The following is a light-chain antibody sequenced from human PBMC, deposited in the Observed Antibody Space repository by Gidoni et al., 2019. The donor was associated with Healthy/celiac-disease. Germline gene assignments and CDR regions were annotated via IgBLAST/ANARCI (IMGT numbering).Light chain of an antibody. CDR1: QSISSY. Sequence: DIQMTQSPSSLSASVGDRVTITCRPSQSISSYLNWYQQKPGKAPKLLIYAASSLQSGVPSRFSGRGSGTDFTLNISSLQPEDFATYYCQQSYSTPWTFGQGTKWKSN. CDR2: AAS. V-gene: IGKV1-39*01. CDR3: QQSYSTPWT. J-gene: IGKJ1*01.